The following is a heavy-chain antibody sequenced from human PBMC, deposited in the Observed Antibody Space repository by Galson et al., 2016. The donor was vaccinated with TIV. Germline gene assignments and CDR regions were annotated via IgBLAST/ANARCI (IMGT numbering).Heavy chain of an antibody. CDR2: INGEGFIT. D-gene: IGHD3-22*01. CDR3: ARPSHYYDISSFYPLDF. J-gene: IGHJ4*02. Sequence: SLRLSCAASGFTFNSYTMNWVRQAPGKGLVWVSRINGEGFITNYADSVKGRFTISRDNAKNTLYLQMDGLSAEDTAVYYCARPSHYYDISSFYPLDFWGRGTLVTVSS. CDR1: GFTFNSYT. V-gene: IGHV3-74*01.